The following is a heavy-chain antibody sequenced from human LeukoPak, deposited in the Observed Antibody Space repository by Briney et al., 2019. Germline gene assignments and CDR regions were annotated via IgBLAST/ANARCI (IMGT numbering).Heavy chain of an antibody. CDR3: AKVPGYCSSTSCYVHGMDV. D-gene: IGHD2-2*01. V-gene: IGHV3-23*01. J-gene: IGHJ6*02. CDR1: GFTFSSYA. Sequence: GGSLRLSCAASGFTFSSYAMSWVRQAPGKGLEWVSAISGSGGSTYYADSVKGRFTIFRDNSKNTLYLQMNSLRAEDTAVYYCAKVPGYCSSTSCYVHGMDVWGQGTTVTVSS. CDR2: ISGSGGST.